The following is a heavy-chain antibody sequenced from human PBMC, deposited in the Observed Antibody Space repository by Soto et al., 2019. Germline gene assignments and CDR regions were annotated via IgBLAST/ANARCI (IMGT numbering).Heavy chain of an antibody. D-gene: IGHD5-12*01. V-gene: IGHV3-7*01. J-gene: IGHJ4*02. Sequence: GGSLRLSCAASGFTFSSYWMSWVRQAPGKGLEWVANIKQDGSEKYYVDSVKGRFTISRDNAKNSLYLQMNSLRAEDTAVYYCARRNIVATGEAYFDYWGQGTLVTVSS. CDR1: GFTFSSYW. CDR3: ARRNIVATGEAYFDY. CDR2: IKQDGSEK.